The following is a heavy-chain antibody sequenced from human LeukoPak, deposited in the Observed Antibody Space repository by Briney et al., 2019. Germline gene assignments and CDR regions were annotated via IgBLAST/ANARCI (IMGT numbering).Heavy chain of an antibody. V-gene: IGHV4-59*01. Sequence: PSETLSLTCTVSGGSISSFYWSWIRQPPGKGLEWIGYIYYSGSANYNPSLKSRVTISVDTSRNQFSLKLSSVTAADTAVYYCARDSGSGSPTPWFDPWGQGTLVTVSS. CDR1: GGSISSFY. D-gene: IGHD3-10*01. CDR2: IYYSGSA. CDR3: ARDSGSGSPTPWFDP. J-gene: IGHJ5*02.